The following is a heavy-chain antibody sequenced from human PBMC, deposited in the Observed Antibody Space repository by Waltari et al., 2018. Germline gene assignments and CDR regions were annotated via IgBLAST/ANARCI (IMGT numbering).Heavy chain of an antibody. D-gene: IGHD2-15*01. Sequence: VQLVASGGGVVQPGRSLRPSCAASGLPFSGFGRLWVRQAPGKGLEWVAVIWHDGSNEYYVDSVKGRFTISRDNSKNTLYLQMNSLRAEDSAVYYCASQSTTLFDYWGQGTLVTVSS. CDR3: ASQSTTLFDY. CDR2: IWHDGSNE. J-gene: IGHJ4*02. V-gene: IGHV3-33*01. CDR1: GLPFSGFG.